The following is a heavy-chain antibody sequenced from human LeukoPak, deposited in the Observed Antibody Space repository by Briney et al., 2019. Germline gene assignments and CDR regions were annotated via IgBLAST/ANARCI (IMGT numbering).Heavy chain of an antibody. V-gene: IGHV3-21*01. CDR1: GFTFSTYS. J-gene: IGHJ4*02. CDR3: AREGTAYCGGDCYLDY. CDR2: IRDSSSYI. D-gene: IGHD2-21*01. Sequence: PGTSLRLSCAASGFTFSTYSMNWVRQAPGKGLEWISSIRDSSSYIYYADSVKGRFTLSRDNAKNSLYLQMSSLRAEGTAVYYCAREGTAYCGGDCYLDYWGQGTLVTVSS.